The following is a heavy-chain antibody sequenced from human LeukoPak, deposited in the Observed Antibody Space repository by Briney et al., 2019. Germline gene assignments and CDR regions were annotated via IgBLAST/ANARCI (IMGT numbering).Heavy chain of an antibody. Sequence: GGSLRLSCAASGFTVCGDSMSWVRQAPGKGLEWVSLIYSGDSTYYADSVKGRFTISRDNSKNTLYLQMNSLRAEDTAMYYCATVSGGDYFDYWGQGTLVTVSS. J-gene: IGHJ4*02. CDR3: ATVSGGDYFDY. CDR2: IYSGDST. V-gene: IGHV3-53*01. CDR1: GFTVCGDS. D-gene: IGHD3-10*01.